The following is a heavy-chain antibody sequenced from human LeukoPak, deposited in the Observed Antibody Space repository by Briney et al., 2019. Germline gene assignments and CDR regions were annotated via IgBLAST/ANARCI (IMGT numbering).Heavy chain of an antibody. Sequence: SGGSLRLSCAASGFTFSSYTMNWVRQAPGKGLEWVSYISSSSSTIYYADSVKGRFTISRDNAKNSLYLQMSSLRAEDTAVYYCARHHDYGDYLNWFDPWGQGTLVTVSS. CDR2: ISSSSSTI. CDR1: GFTFSSYT. V-gene: IGHV3-48*04. D-gene: IGHD4-17*01. J-gene: IGHJ5*02. CDR3: ARHHDYGDYLNWFDP.